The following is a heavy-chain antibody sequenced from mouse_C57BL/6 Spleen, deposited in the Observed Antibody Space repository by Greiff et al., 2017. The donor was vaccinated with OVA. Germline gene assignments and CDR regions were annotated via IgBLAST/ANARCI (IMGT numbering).Heavy chain of an antibody. Sequence: EVQLQQSGPELVKPGASVKISCKASGYTFTDYYMNWVKQSHGKSLEWIGDINPNNGGTSYNQKFKGKATLTVAKSSSTAYMELRSLTSEDSAVYYCARLRRDYFDYWGQGTTLTVSS. CDR1: GYTFTDYY. CDR3: ARLRRDYFDY. V-gene: IGHV1-26*01. J-gene: IGHJ2*01. CDR2: INPNNGGT. D-gene: IGHD2-12*01.